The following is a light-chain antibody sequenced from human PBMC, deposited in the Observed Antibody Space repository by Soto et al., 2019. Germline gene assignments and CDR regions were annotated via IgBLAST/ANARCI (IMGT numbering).Light chain of an antibody. J-gene: IGKJ1*01. Sequence: DIQMTQSPSTLSASVGDRVTITCRASQSISSWLAWYQQKPGKAPNLLIYKASSLESGVPSRFSRSGSGTEFTLTIRSLQPDDFATYSCQQYNSYSRTFGQGTKVEIK. CDR3: QQYNSYSRT. V-gene: IGKV1-5*03. CDR2: KAS. CDR1: QSISSW.